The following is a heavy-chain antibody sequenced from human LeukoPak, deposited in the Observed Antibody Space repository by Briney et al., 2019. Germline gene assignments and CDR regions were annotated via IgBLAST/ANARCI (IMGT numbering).Heavy chain of an antibody. V-gene: IGHV3-23*01. CDR3: AKRFDY. CDR2: ITGGDGDT. CDR1: GFTFNNYA. Sequence: PGGSLRLSCAASGFTFNNYAMSWVRQVPGKGLEWVSAITGGDGDTYYADSVKGRFTISRDISKNTLYLQMNSLRAEDTAVYYCAKRFDYWGQGTLVTVSS. J-gene: IGHJ4*02.